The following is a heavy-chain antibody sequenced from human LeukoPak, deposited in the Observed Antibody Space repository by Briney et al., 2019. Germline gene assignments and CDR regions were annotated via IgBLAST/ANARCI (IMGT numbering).Heavy chain of an antibody. CDR1: GGSISSYSYY. CDR2: MFYSGST. J-gene: IGHJ4*02. CDR3: ARGVVIAPQTFDY. D-gene: IGHD2-21*01. V-gene: IGHV4-39*01. Sequence: SETLSLTCTVSGGSISSYSYYWGWIRQPPGKGLEWIGSMFYSGSTYYNLSLKSRVTLSVDTSKNQFSLKLSSVNAADTAVYYCARGVVIAPQTFDYWGQGILVTVSS.